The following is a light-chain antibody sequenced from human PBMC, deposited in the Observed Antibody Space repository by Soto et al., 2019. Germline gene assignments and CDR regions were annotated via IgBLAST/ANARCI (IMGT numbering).Light chain of an antibody. CDR2: HVS. CDR3: MQGRHWPYT. J-gene: IGKJ3*01. CDR1: QSLIHSDGNTY. Sequence: DVVVTQSPLSLPVTLGQPASISCRSSQSLIHSDGNTYLHWFQQRPGQSPRRLIYHVSTRDSGVPDRLSGSGSGTDFTLEISRVEAEDVGVYYCMQGRHWPYTFGRGTTVDIK. V-gene: IGKV2-30*02.